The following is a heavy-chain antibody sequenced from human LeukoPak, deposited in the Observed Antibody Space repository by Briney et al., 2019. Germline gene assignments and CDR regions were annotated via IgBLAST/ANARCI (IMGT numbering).Heavy chain of an antibody. D-gene: IGHD1-26*01. V-gene: IGHV3-23*01. CDR1: GFTFRSFA. CDR2: ISGCGGST. J-gene: IGHJ1*01. CDR3: AKRWETSLGYFKH. Sequence: GGSLRLSCGPSGFTFRSFAMRGLRQAPGGGLEWVSAISGCGGSTYHAASVKGRFTISKDNSKNTPYLQMSSLRAEDTAVYYCAKRWETSLGYFKHWGQGTLVTVSS.